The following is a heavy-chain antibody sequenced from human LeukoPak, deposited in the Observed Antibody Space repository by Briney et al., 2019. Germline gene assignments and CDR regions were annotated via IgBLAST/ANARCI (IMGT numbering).Heavy chain of an antibody. Sequence: GGSLRLSCAASGFTFSGYWMSWVRQTPEKVLEWVSNIKQDGYEKYYVDSVKGRFTISRDNAKNSLYLQMNSLRADDTAIYYCARDKIVGPTTLDYWGQGTLVTVSP. CDR3: ARDKIVGPTTLDY. J-gene: IGHJ4*02. CDR1: GFTFSGYW. D-gene: IGHD1-26*01. V-gene: IGHV3-7*01. CDR2: IKQDGYEK.